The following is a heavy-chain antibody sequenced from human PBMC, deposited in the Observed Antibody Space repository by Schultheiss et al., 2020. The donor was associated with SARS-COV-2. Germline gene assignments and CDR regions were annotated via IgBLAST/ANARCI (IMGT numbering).Heavy chain of an antibody. CDR1: GFTVSSNY. CDR3: ARDLQVGSYYDSSGYYQTRPYGMDV. D-gene: IGHD3-22*01. CDR2: IYSGGST. J-gene: IGHJ6*02. V-gene: IGHV3-53*01. Sequence: GESLKISCAASGFTVSSNYMSWVRQAPGKGLEWVSVIYSGGSTYYSDSVKGRFTISRDNSKNTLYLQMNSLRAEDTAVYYCARDLQVGSYYDSSGYYQTRPYGMDVWGQGTTVTVSS.